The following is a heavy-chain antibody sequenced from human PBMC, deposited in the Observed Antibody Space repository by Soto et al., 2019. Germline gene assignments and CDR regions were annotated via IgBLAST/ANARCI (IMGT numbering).Heavy chain of an antibody. D-gene: IGHD5-18*01. J-gene: IGHJ6*02. V-gene: IGHV3-33*01. CDR3: AREIGSYGYYYYGMDV. CDR2: IWYDGSNK. Sequence: GGSLRLSCAASGFTFSSYGMHWVRQAPGKGLEWVAVIWYDGSNKYYADSVKGRFTISRDNSKNTLYLQMNSLRAEDTAVYYCAREIGSYGYYYYGMDVWGQGTTVTVSS. CDR1: GFTFSSYG.